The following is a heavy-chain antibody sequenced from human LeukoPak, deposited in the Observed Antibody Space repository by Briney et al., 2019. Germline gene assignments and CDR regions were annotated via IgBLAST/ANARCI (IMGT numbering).Heavy chain of an antibody. CDR1: GFTFSSYG. V-gene: IGHV3-30*02. D-gene: IGHD3-22*01. CDR3: AKDSGDSSGYQTDAFDI. J-gene: IGHJ3*02. Sequence: PGGSLRLSCAASGFTFSSYGMHWVRQAPGKGLEWVAFIRYDGSNKYYADSVKGRFTISRDNSKNTLYLQMNSLRAEDTAVYYCAKDSGDSSGYQTDAFDIWGQGTMVTVSS. CDR2: IRYDGSNK.